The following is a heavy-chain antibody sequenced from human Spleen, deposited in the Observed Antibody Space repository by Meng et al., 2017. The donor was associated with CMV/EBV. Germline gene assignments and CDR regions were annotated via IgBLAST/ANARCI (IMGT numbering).Heavy chain of an antibody. Sequence: GESLKISCAASGFTFSSYGMHWVRQAPGKGLEWVAFIRYDGSNKYYADSVKGRFTISRDNSKNTLYLQMNSLRTEDTAVFYCARDQDGFRVTTTGTYWFDPWGQGTLVTVSS. CDR2: IRYDGSNK. D-gene: IGHD1-1*01. CDR3: ARDQDGFRVTTTGTYWFDP. CDR1: GFTFSSYG. V-gene: IGHV3-30*02. J-gene: IGHJ5*02.